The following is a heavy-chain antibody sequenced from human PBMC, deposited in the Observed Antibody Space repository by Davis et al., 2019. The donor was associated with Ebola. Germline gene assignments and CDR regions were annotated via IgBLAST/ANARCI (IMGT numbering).Heavy chain of an antibody. CDR2: INQSGGEE. CDR3: AREIANGHHGMDV. CDR1: GFTLSDYY. J-gene: IGHJ6*02. D-gene: IGHD2-8*01. V-gene: IGHV3-7*01. Sequence: GESLKISCAASGFTLSDYYMSWIRQAPGKGLEWVANINQSGGEEYYVDSVKGRFTISRDNAKNSLYLHLHSVRAEDTAIYYCAREIANGHHGMDVWGQGTTITVSS.